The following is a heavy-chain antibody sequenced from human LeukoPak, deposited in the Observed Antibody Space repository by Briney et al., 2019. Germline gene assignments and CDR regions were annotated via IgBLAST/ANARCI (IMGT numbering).Heavy chain of an antibody. CDR2: IYYSGST. CDR3: ARDIILGYSSGWGAFDI. CDR1: GGSISPYY. Sequence: SETLSLTCTVSGGSISPYYWSWIRQPPGKGLEWIGYIYYSGSTNYNPSLKSRVTISVDTSKNQFSLKLSSVTAADTAVYYCARDIILGYSSGWGAFDIWGQGTMVTVSS. J-gene: IGHJ3*02. D-gene: IGHD6-19*01. V-gene: IGHV4-59*01.